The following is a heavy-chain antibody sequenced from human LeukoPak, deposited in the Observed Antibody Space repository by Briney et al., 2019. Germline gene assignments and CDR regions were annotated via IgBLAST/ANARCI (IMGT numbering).Heavy chain of an antibody. J-gene: IGHJ6*02. CDR3: ARHYSSTGMDF. CDR2: IDPSDSYT. V-gene: IGHV5-10-1*01. CDR1: GYSFISFW. D-gene: IGHD6-13*01. Sequence: GASLQISCKGSGYSFISFWITLVRQLPGKGLEWMGTIDPSDSYTSYSPSFQGHVTISADKSISTAYLQWSSLKTSDTAIYYCARHYSSTGMDFWGPGTTVTVSS.